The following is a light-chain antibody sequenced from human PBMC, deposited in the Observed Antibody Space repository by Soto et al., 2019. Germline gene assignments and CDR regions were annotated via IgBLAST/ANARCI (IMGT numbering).Light chain of an antibody. CDR2: TAS. CDR3: QNYNSPPQLT. Sequence: DIQMTQSPSSLSASVGDRVTITCRASQGISNYLAWYQQKPGKVPKLLIYTASTLQSGVPSRFSGSGSGTDFTLTISSLQPEDVATYYCQNYNSPPQLTFGGGTKVEIK. J-gene: IGKJ4*01. V-gene: IGKV1-27*01. CDR1: QGISNY.